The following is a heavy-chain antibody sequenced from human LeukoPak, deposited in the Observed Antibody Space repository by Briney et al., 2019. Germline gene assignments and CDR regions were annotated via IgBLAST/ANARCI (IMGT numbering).Heavy chain of an antibody. CDR2: IIPILGIA. V-gene: IGHV1-69*04. D-gene: IGHD1-14*01. J-gene: IGHJ4*02. Sequence: ASVKVSCKASGGTFSSYAISWVRQAPGQGLEWMGRIIPILGIANYAQKFQGRVTITADKSTSTAYMELSSLRSEDTAVYYCASELITSNRPNYFDYWGQGTLVTVSS. CDR3: ASELITSNRPNYFDY. CDR1: GGTFSSYA.